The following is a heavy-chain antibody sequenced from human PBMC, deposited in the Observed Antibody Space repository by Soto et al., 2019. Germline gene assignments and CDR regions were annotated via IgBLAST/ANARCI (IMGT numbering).Heavy chain of an antibody. V-gene: IGHV3-66*01. D-gene: IGHD2-15*01. CDR2: IQSGGTT. CDR1: GFTVSSKY. J-gene: IGHJ6*04. CDR3: ARDDVLCDGGRCYGIPLDV. Sequence: EVQLVESGGGLVQPGGSLRLSCAASGFTVSSKYMTWVRQAPGKGLEWVSLIQSGGTTYYADSVKGRFTISRDTSENTLHVQMDGLRVEDTASYYCARDDVLCDGGRCYGIPLDVWAKEATVTISS.